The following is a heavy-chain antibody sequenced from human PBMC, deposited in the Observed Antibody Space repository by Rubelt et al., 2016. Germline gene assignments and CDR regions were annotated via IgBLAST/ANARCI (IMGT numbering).Heavy chain of an antibody. J-gene: IGHJ5*02. V-gene: IGHV1-46*01. CDR1: GYTFTSYY. CDR2: INPSGGST. CDR3: ARVGTAMVTT. Sequence: QVQLVQSGAEVKKPGASVKVSCKASGYTFTSYYMHWMRQAPGKGLERMGMINPSGGSTTDAQKFQGRVTITRASSAITAYMELSSLRSEDTAVYYCARVGTAMVTTWGQGTLVTVSS. D-gene: IGHD5-18*01.